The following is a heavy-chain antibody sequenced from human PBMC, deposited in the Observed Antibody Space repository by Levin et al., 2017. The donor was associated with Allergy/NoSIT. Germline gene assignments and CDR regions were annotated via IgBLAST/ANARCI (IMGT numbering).Heavy chain of an antibody. V-gene: IGHV3-30*18. CDR3: AKDLTIMIVVGEDAFDI. J-gene: IGHJ3*02. Sequence: GESLKISCAASGFTFSSYGMHWVRQAPGKGLEWVAVISYDGSNKYYADSVKGRFTISRDNSKNTLYLQMNSLRAEDTAVYYCAKDLTIMIVVGEDAFDIWGQGTMVTVSS. D-gene: IGHD3-22*01. CDR2: ISYDGSNK. CDR1: GFTFSSYG.